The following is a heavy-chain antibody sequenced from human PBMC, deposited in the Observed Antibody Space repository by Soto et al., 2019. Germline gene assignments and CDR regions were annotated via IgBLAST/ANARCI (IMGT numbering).Heavy chain of an antibody. CDR1: GYTFTSYY. V-gene: IGHV1-46*03. CDR2: INPSGGST. J-gene: IGHJ4*02. Sequence: GASVKVSCKASGYTFTSYYMHWVRQAPGQGLEWVGIINPSGGSTSYAQKFQGRVTMTRDTSTSTVYMELSSLRSEDTAVYYCAREHAQVRYFDRRGFDYWGQGTLVTVSS. D-gene: IGHD3-9*01. CDR3: AREHAQVRYFDRRGFDY.